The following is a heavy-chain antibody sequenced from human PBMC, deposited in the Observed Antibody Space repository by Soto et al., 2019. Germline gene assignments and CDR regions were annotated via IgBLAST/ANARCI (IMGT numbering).Heavy chain of an antibody. V-gene: IGHV1-18*01. CDR1: GYTFSNYG. CDR3: AREVPGAEAGFVP. CDR2: ISLYSDGT. J-gene: IGHJ5*02. D-gene: IGHD2-2*01. Sequence: ASVKGSCKTSGYTFSNYGITWVRQAPGQPLEWLGWISLYSDGTNYAQKFQGRVSMTTDTSTTTAYMELRSLRSDDTAVYSCAREVPGAEAGFVPWGQGPRVSVPP.